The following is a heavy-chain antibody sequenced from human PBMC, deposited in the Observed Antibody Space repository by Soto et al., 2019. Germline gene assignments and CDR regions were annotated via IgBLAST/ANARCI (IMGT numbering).Heavy chain of an antibody. V-gene: IGHV3-23*01. Sequence: EVQLLESGGGVVQPGGSLRLSCAASGFTFSAYAMSWVRQAPGKGLQWVSGVGGSDTDKHYSDSVRGRFTVSRDNSKNTLYLQRNSLRVDDTAVYYCAKDATAVNGVWDPFDMWGKGTEVPVSS. D-gene: IGHD2-8*01. J-gene: IGHJ3*02. CDR1: GFTFSAYA. CDR3: AKDATAVNGVWDPFDM. CDR2: VGGSDTDK.